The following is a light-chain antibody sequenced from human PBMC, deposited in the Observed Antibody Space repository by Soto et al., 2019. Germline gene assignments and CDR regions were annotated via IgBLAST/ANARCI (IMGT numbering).Light chain of an antibody. CDR1: SSDVGGYNY. CDR2: DVN. V-gene: IGLV2-14*01. CDR3: SSYTSSSTVV. J-gene: IGLJ2*01. Sequence: QSALTQPASVSGSPGQSITISCTGTSSDVGGYNYVSWYQQHPGKAPKLMIYDVNNRPSGVSNRLSGSKSGNTASLTISGLQAEDEADYYCSSYTSSSTVVFGGGTKVTVL.